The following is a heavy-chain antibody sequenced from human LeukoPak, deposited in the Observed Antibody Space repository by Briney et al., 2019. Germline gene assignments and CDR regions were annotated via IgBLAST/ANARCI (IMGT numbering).Heavy chain of an antibody. Sequence: PGGSLRLSCAASGFIFSDYYMSWIRQAPGKGLEWLSYISSSSSYTKYADSVKGRFTISRDNAKNSLYLQMNSLRVEDTAVYYCARDPRYCSGGSCYSVWVQVADSWGQGTLVTVSS. V-gene: IGHV3-11*06. CDR1: GFIFSDYY. J-gene: IGHJ4*02. CDR3: ARDPRYCSGGSCYSVWVQVADS. CDR2: ISSSSSYT. D-gene: IGHD2-15*01.